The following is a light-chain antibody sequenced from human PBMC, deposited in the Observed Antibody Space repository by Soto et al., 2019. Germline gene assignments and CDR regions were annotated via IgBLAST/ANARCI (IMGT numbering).Light chain of an antibody. CDR2: GAS. Sequence: IVLTQAPGTLSLSPGERGTLSCRASQSVTTQLAWYQQKPGQAPRLIIHGASSRATGVPDRITGSGSGTDFTLSISRLEPEDFAVYYCQQYGGSTRTFGQGTNVEIK. CDR1: QSVTTQ. V-gene: IGKV3-20*01. CDR3: QQYGGSTRT. J-gene: IGKJ1*01.